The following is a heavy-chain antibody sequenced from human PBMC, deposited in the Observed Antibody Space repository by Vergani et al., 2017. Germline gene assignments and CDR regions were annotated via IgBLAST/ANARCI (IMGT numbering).Heavy chain of an antibody. D-gene: IGHD5-24*01. CDR1: GFTFSSYS. V-gene: IGHV3-21*01. CDR3: ARVDRDGYSETDY. J-gene: IGHJ4*02. Sequence: EVQLVESGGGLVKPGGSLRLSCAASGFTFSSYSMNWVRQAPGKGLEWVSSISSSSSYIYYADSVKGRLTISRDNAKNSLYLQMNSLRAEDTAVYYCARVDRDGYSETDYWGQGTLVTVSS. CDR2: ISSSSSYI.